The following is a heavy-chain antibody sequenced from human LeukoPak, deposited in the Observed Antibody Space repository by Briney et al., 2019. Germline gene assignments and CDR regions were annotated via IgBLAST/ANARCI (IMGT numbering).Heavy chain of an antibody. CDR2: ISWNSGSI. CDR1: GFTFDDYA. Sequence: GGSLRLSCAASGFTFDDYAMHWVRQAPGKGLEWVSGISWNSGSIGYADSVKGRFTISRDNAKNSLYLQMNSLRAEDTALYYCAKDPTPRPLYYFDYWGQGTLVTVSS. V-gene: IGHV3-9*01. J-gene: IGHJ4*02. D-gene: IGHD4-11*01. CDR3: AKDPTPRPLYYFDY.